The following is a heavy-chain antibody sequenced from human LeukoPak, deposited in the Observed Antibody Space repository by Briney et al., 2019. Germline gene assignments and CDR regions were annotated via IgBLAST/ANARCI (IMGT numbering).Heavy chain of an antibody. CDR1: GFTFSSYG. CDR2: ISYDGSNK. V-gene: IGHV3-30*03. CDR3: ATHGYSELRYFDWSTNE. Sequence: PGRSLRLSCAASGFTFSSYGMHWVRQAPGKGLEWVAVISYDGSNKYYADSVKGRFTISRDNAKKSLYLQMDSLRAEDTAVYYCATHGYSELRYFDWSTNEWGQGTLVTVSS. J-gene: IGHJ4*02. D-gene: IGHD3-9*01.